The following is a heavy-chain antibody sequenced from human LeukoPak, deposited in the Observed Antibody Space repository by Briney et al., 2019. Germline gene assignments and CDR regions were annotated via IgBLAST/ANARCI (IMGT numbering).Heavy chain of an antibody. V-gene: IGHV3-9*01. J-gene: IGHJ4*02. CDR3: AKGNDYGDYNYFDY. CDR1: GFTFDDYA. D-gene: IGHD4-17*01. CDR2: ISWNSGSI. Sequence: PGRSLRLSCAASGFTFDDYAMHWVRQAPGKGLEWVSGISWNSGSIGYADSVKGRFTISRDNAKNSLYLQMNSLRAEDTALYYCAKGNDYGDYNYFDYWGQGTLVTVSS.